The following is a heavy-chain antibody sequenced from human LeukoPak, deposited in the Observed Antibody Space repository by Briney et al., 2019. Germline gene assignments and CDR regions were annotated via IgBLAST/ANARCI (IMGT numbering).Heavy chain of an antibody. CDR2: INPNSGGT. CDR1: GYTFTGYY. J-gene: IGHJ4*02. D-gene: IGHD1-26*01. Sequence: ASVKVSCKASGYTFTGYYMHWVRQAPGQGLEWMGWINPNSGGTNHAQKFQGRVTMTRDTSISTAYMELSRLRSDDTAVYYCAVVGATPSFDYWGQGTLVTVSS. V-gene: IGHV1-2*02. CDR3: AVVGATPSFDY.